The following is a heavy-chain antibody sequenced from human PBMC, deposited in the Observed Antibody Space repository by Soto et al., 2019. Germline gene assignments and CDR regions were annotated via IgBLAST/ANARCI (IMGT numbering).Heavy chain of an antibody. Sequence: PAETLSLTCTVSGDSISSATYFWGWIRQPPGKGLEWIGSVYFVGNSYYNPSLKSRVSISVDASKNQFSLRLSSMTAADTGVYYCVRFYGDSVNGVTRRYFDFWGQGTLVTVSS. J-gene: IGHJ4*02. CDR3: VRFYGDSVNGVTRRYFDF. CDR2: VYFVGNS. D-gene: IGHD4-17*01. V-gene: IGHV4-39*01. CDR1: GDSISSATYF.